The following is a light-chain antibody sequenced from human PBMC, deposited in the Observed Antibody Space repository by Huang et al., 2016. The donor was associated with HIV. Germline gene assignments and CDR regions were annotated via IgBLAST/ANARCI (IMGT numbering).Light chain of an antibody. CDR2: AAS. V-gene: IGKV1-39*01. CDR3: QQSYNTPWT. CDR1: QSISSY. J-gene: IGKJ1*01. Sequence: DIQMTQSPSSLSASVGDRVTITGRASQSISSYLNWYHQKPGKAPILLIYAASSLQSGVPSRFSGSGSGTDFTLTISSLQPEDFAIYYCQQSYNTPWTFGQGTKVEVK.